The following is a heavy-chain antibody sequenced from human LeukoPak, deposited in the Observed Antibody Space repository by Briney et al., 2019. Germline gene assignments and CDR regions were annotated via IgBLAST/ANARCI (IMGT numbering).Heavy chain of an antibody. J-gene: IGHJ4*02. CDR2: ISDGGDNT. Sequence: GGSLRLSCAASGFTFSSYAMNWVRQAPGKGLEWVSCISDGGDNTYYADSVKGRFTISRENSKNTMYLQMNSLRAEDTAVYYCAKSRDGYNMFYFNYWGQGALVIVSA. V-gene: IGHV3-23*01. CDR1: GFTFSSYA. CDR3: AKSRDGYNMFYFNY. D-gene: IGHD5-24*01.